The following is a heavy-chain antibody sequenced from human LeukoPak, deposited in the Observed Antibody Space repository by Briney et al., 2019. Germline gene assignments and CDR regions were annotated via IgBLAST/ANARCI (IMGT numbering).Heavy chain of an antibody. Sequence: GGSLRLSCAASGFTFSTHAMSRVRQAPGKGLKWVSDISASGGSTYYADSVKGRFTVSRDNSKNTLYLQMSSLRADDTAVYYCAKGPRQQLVTRFDNWGQGTLVTVSS. CDR3: AKGPRQQLVTRFDN. V-gene: IGHV3-23*01. D-gene: IGHD6-13*01. CDR2: ISASGGST. J-gene: IGHJ4*02. CDR1: GFTFSTHA.